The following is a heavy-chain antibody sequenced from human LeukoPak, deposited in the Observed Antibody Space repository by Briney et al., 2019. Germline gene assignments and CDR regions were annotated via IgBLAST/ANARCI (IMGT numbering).Heavy chain of an antibody. CDR3: AKDIGDYLTTDV. J-gene: IGHJ6*04. CDR2: ISGDGGST. D-gene: IGHD4-17*01. CDR1: GFTFDDYA. Sequence: GGSLRLSCAASGFTFDDYAMHWVRQAPGKGLEWVSLISGDGGSTYYADSVKGRFTISRDNSENSLYLQMNSLRTEDTALYYCAKDIGDYLTTDVWGKGTTVTASS. V-gene: IGHV3-43*02.